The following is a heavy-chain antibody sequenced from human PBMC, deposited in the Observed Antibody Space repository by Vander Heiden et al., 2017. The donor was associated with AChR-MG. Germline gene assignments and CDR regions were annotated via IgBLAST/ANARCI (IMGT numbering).Heavy chain of an antibody. CDR3: ARSPLNSNYGGWFDP. V-gene: IGHV5-51*03. Sequence: EVQLVQSGAEVNKPGESLKISCKGSGYSFTSYRIGWVRQWPGKRLEWMGIIYPGDSDTRYSPSFQGQVTISADKSISTAYLQWSSLKASDTAMYYCARSPLNSNYGGWFDPWGQGTLVTVSS. CDR1: GYSFTSYR. D-gene: IGHD4-4*01. J-gene: IGHJ5*02. CDR2: IYPGDSDT.